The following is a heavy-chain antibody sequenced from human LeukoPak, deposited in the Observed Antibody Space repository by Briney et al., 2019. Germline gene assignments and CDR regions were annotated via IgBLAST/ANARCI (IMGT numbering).Heavy chain of an antibody. J-gene: IGHJ4*02. V-gene: IGHV3-23*01. CDR1: GFNFNSNA. CDR3: ARRAGAYSHPYDY. CDR2: ITAPGDAT. D-gene: IGHD4/OR15-4a*01. Sequence: PGGSLRLSCATSGFNFNSNAMTWVRQAPGKGLECVSAITAPGDATYYADSVKGRFSISRDNSKNTLYLQLNSLRAEDTAVYYCARRAGAYSHPYDYWGQGTLVTVSS.